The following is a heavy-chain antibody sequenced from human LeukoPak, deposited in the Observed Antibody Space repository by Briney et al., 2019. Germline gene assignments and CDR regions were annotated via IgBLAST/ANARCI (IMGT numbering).Heavy chain of an antibody. Sequence: ASVKVSCKASGYTFTGYYIHWVRQAPGQGLEWMGWINPNSGGTNYAQKFQGRVTVTRDTSISTAYMELSRLRSDDTAVYYCARSPMVTGIYDKWFAPWGQGTLVTVSS. CDR3: ARSPMVTGIYDKWFAP. CDR1: GYTFTGYY. D-gene: IGHD5-18*01. V-gene: IGHV1-2*02. J-gene: IGHJ5*02. CDR2: INPNSGGT.